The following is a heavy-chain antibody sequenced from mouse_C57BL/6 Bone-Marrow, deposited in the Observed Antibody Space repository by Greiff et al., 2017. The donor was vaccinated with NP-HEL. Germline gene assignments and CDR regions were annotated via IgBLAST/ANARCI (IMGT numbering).Heavy chain of an antibody. V-gene: IGHV1-26*01. D-gene: IGHD2-5*01. J-gene: IGHJ4*01. Sequence: EVKLQQSGPELVKPGASVKISCKASGYTFTDYYMNWVKQSHGKSLEWIGDINPNNGGTSYNQKFKGKATLTVDKSSSTANMELRSLTSEDSAVYYCARSRAYYSNLLAMDYWGQGTSVTVSS. CDR2: INPNNGGT. CDR1: GYTFTDYY. CDR3: ARSRAYYSNLLAMDY.